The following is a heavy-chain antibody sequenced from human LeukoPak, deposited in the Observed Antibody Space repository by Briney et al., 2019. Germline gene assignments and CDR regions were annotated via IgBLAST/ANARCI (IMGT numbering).Heavy chain of an antibody. CDR2: IYHSGST. Sequence: SETLSLTCAVSGGSISSGGYSWSWLRQPPGTGLEWIGYIYHSGSTYYNPSLKSRVTISVDRSKNQFSLKLSSVTAADTAVYYCARGAKNRNWYFDLWGRGTLVTVSS. CDR3: ARGAKNRNWYFDL. V-gene: IGHV4-30-2*01. D-gene: IGHD1/OR15-1a*01. J-gene: IGHJ2*01. CDR1: GGSISSGGYS.